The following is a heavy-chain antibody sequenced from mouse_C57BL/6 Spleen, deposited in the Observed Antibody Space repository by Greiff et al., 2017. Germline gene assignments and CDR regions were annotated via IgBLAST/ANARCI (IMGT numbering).Heavy chain of an antibody. D-gene: IGHD1-1*01. V-gene: IGHV1-81*01. Sequence: QVQLKESGAELARPGASVKLSCKASGYTFTSYDISWVKQRTGQGLEWIGEIYPRSGNTYYNEKFKGKATLTADKSSSTAYMELRSLTSEDAAVYFCAREEEYYGSSYWYFDVWGTGTTVTVSS. CDR1: GYTFTSYD. CDR3: AREEEYYGSSYWYFDV. J-gene: IGHJ1*03. CDR2: IYPRSGNT.